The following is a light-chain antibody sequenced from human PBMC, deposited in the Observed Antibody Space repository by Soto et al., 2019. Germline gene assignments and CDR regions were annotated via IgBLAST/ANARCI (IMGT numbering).Light chain of an antibody. CDR3: QQYNNWPWT. J-gene: IGKJ1*01. CDR2: GAS. V-gene: IGKV3D-15*01. Sequence: EIVMTQSPATLSVSPGERATLSCRASQSVRSNLAWYQQKPGQAPRLLIYGASTRATGIPATFSGSGSGTQFTLTISSLQSEDFATYYCQQYNNWPWTFGQGTKVDIK. CDR1: QSVRSN.